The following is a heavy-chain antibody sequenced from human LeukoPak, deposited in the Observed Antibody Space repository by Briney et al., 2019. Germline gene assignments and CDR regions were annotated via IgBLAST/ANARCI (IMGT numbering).Heavy chain of an antibody. CDR2: LYSSGST. CDR3: ARDQPNSSSSVGYYYYYMDV. D-gene: IGHD6-6*01. CDR1: GGSISTYY. J-gene: IGHJ6*03. V-gene: IGHV4-59*01. Sequence: SETLPLTCVVSGGSISTYYWSWIGQPPGKGLEWIGYLYSSGSTNYNPSLKSRVSISEDTSKNQVSLNLSSVTAADTAVYYCARDQPNSSSSVGYYYYYMDVWCKGTTVTVSS.